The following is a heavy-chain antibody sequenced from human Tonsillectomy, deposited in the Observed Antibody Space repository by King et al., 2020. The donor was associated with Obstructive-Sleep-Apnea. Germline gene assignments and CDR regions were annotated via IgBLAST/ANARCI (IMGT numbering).Heavy chain of an antibody. CDR3: AKDRSSGWATDDAFDI. CDR2: ISGSGGTT. Sequence: VQLVESGGGLVQPGGSLRLSCAASGFTFSNYVMSWVRQAPGKGLEWVSAISGSGGTTYYADSVKGRFTISRDNSKNTLYLQMNSLRAEDTAVYYCAKDRSSGWATDDAFDIWGQGTTVTVSS. V-gene: IGHV3-23*04. CDR1: GFTFSNYV. D-gene: IGHD6-19*01. J-gene: IGHJ3*02.